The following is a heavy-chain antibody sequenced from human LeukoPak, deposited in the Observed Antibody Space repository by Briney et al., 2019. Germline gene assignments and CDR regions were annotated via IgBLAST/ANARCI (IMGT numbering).Heavy chain of an antibody. V-gene: IGHV5-51*01. CDR2: IYPGDSNT. J-gene: IGHJ4*02. Sequence: GESLQISCKGSGSSFTSYWIGWVRQMPGKGLEWMGIIYPGDSNTRYSPSFQGQVTISADKSTSTAYLQWSSLKASDTAMYYCARRQAVATLGEFDYWGQGTLVTVSS. CDR1: GSSFTSYW. D-gene: IGHD5-12*01. CDR3: ARRQAVATLGEFDY.